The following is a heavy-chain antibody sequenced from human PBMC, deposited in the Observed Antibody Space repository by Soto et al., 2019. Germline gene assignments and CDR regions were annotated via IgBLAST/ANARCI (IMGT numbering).Heavy chain of an antibody. CDR3: ARDRRRSGPLDY. J-gene: IGHJ4*02. D-gene: IGHD3-10*01. V-gene: IGHV4-30-4*01. Sequence: SETLSLTCTVSGGSISSGDYYWSWIRQPPGKGLEWIGYIYYSGSTYYNLSLKSRVTISVDTSKNQFSLKLSSVTAADTAVYYCARDRRRSGPLDYWGQGTLVTGSS. CDR2: IYYSGST. CDR1: GGSISSGDYY.